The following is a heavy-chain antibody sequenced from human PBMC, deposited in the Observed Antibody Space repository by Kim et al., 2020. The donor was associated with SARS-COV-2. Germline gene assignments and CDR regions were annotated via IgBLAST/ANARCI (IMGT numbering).Heavy chain of an antibody. D-gene: IGHD4-4*01. CDR2: ISGSGGST. CDR3: AKGGRPPPATTVTTGPSDY. J-gene: IGHJ4*02. V-gene: IGHV3-23*01. CDR1: GFTFSSYA. Sequence: GGSLRLSCAASGFTFSSYAMSWVRQAPGKGLEWVSAISGSGGSTYYADSVKGRFTISRDNSKNTLYLQMNSLRAEDTAVYYCAKGGRPPPATTVTTGPSDYWGQGTLVTVSS.